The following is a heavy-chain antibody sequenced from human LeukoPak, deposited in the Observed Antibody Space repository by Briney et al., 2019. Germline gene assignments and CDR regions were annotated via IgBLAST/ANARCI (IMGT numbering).Heavy chain of an antibody. CDR3: ARVGSGWYDFDY. CDR2: ISSTGSNI. CDR1: GFTFSTYE. D-gene: IGHD6-19*01. Sequence: GGSLRLSCAASGFTFSTYEMNWVRQAPGKGLEWVSYISSTGSNIYYADSVKGRFTISRHNSKNTLYLQMNSLRAEDTAVYYCARVGSGWYDFDYWGQGTLVTVSS. J-gene: IGHJ4*02. V-gene: IGHV3-48*03.